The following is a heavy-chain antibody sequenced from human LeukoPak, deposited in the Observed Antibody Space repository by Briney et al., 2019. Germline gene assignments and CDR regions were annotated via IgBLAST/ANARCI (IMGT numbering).Heavy chain of an antibody. D-gene: IGHD6-6*01. V-gene: IGHV3-23*01. J-gene: IGHJ4*02. CDR3: AKDQPLSSSSEPDY. CDR2: IRGSGGST. Sequence: PGGSLRLSCAASGFTFSSYAMSWVRQAPGKGLEWVSAIRGSGGSTYYADSVKGRFTISGDNSKNTLYLQMNSLRAEDTAVYYCAKDQPLSSSSEPDYWGQGTLVTVSS. CDR1: GFTFSSYA.